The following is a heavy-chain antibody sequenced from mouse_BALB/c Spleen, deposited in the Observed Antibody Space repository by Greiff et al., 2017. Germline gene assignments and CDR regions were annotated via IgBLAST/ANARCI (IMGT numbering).Heavy chain of an antibody. J-gene: IGHJ3*01. D-gene: IGHD2-4*01. CDR3: TRDEEYDYDAAY. Sequence: VQLQQPGAELVKPGASVKLSCKASGYTFTSYYMYWVKQRPGQGLEWIGGINPSNGGTNFNEKFKSKATLTVDKSSSTAYMQLSSLTSEDSAVYYCTRDEEYDYDAAYWGQGTLVTVSA. CDR1: GYTFTSYY. V-gene: IGHV1S81*02. CDR2: INPSNGGT.